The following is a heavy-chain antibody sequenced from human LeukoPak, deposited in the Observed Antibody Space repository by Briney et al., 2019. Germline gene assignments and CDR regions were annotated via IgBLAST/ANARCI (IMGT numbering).Heavy chain of an antibody. CDR1: GGTFSSYA. J-gene: IGHJ4*02. CDR3: AINSDYGAYYFDY. CDR2: IIPIFGTA. V-gene: IGHV1-69*13. Sequence: SVKVSCKASGGTFSSYAISWVRQAPGQGLEWMGGIIPIFGTANYAQKFQGRVAITADESTSTAYMELSSLRSEDTAVYYCAINSDYGAYYFDYWGQGTLVTVSS. D-gene: IGHD5-12*01.